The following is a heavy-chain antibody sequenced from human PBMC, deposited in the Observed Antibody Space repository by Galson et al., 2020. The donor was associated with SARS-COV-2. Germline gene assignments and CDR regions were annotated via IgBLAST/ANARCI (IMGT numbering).Heavy chain of an antibody. CDR2: MNPNSGNT. CDR3: ATVPYCSSTSCYRLRFLEWLLDP. V-gene: IGHV1-8*01. J-gene: IGHJ5*02. CDR1: GYTFTSYD. Sequence: ASVKVSCKASGYTFTSYDINWVRQATGQGLEWMGWMNPNSGNTGYAQKFQGRVTMTRNTSISTAYMELSSLRSEDTAVYYCATVPYCSSTSCYRLRFLEWLLDPWGQGTLVTVSS. D-gene: IGHD3-3*01.